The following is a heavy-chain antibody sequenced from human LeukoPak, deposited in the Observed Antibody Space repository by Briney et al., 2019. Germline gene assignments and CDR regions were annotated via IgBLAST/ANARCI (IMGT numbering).Heavy chain of an antibody. CDR3: ARPIAGAGTDLGY. CDR1: GYSFPNYF. Sequence: GESLKISWNGSGYSFPNYFIGWVRQMPGKGPEWMGIIYTGDSDTRYSPSFQGQVTISVDKSISTAYLQWRSLKASDTAIYYCARPIAGAGTDLGYWGQGTLVTVSS. J-gene: IGHJ4*02. V-gene: IGHV5-51*01. CDR2: IYTGDSDT. D-gene: IGHD6-13*01.